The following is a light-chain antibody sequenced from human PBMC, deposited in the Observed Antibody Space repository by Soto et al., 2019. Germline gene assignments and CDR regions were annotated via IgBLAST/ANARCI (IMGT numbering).Light chain of an antibody. Sequence: QAVVTQPPSASGTPGQRVTISCSGSSSNIGSNYVYWYQQVPGTAPRLLMYRASQRPSGVPDRFSGSKSGTSASLAISGLRSEDEAGYYCAAWDDTLNGLVFGGGTKLTVL. CDR2: RAS. CDR3: AAWDDTLNGLV. V-gene: IGLV1-47*01. CDR1: SSNIGSNY. J-gene: IGLJ2*01.